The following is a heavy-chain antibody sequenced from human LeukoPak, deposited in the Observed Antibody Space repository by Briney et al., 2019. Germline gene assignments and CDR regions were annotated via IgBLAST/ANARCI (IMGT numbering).Heavy chain of an antibody. J-gene: IGHJ4*02. Sequence: GGSLRLSCAASGFTFSSYAIHWVRQTPGKGLEWVAVISYDGSNKYYAASVKGRFTVSRDNSKNTLYLQMSSLRAEDTAIYYCARPNGLPNYFDYWGQGTLVTVSS. CDR1: GFTFSSYA. D-gene: IGHD4-11*01. CDR2: ISYDGSNK. CDR3: ARPNGLPNYFDY. V-gene: IGHV3-30-3*01.